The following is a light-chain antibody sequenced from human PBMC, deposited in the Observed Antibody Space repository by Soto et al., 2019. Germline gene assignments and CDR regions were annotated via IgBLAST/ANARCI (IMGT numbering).Light chain of an antibody. CDR3: QQYRPSPRT. CDR2: SAS. V-gene: IGKV3-20*01. J-gene: IGKJ1*01. CDR1: QPLASTF. Sequence: EIVLTQSPGTLSLSPGERATLSCRASQPLASTFLAWYQQRPGQAPRLLIHSASSRATGIPDRFGGSGSGKNFTSPIGKLGPGDFGVFYLQQYRPSPRTFGQGTRGE.